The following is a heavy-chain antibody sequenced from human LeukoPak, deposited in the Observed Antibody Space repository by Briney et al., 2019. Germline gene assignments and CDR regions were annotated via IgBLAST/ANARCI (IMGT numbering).Heavy chain of an antibody. Sequence: GGSLRLSCAASGFTFSSYSMNWVRQAPGKGLEWVSSISTSSSYIYYADSVKGRFTISRDNARNSLSLQVSRLRAEDTAVYYCVKSSTNYGGWFDSWGQGTLVTVSS. CDR3: VKSSTNYGGWFDS. CDR1: GFTFSSYS. D-gene: IGHD4/OR15-4a*01. J-gene: IGHJ5*01. CDR2: ISTSSSYI. V-gene: IGHV3-21*01.